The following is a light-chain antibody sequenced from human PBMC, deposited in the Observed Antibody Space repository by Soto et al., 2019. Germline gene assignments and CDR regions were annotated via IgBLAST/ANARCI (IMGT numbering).Light chain of an antibody. CDR3: FSYTSSGTYV. CDR2: EVS. Sequence: QSALTQPASVSGSPGQSISISCTGTSSDVGNYKYVSCYQQHLGKVPKLMIYEVSNRPSGVSNRFSGSKSGNTASLTISGLQAEDDTDYYCFSYTSSGTYVFGTGTKVTVL. CDR1: SSDVGNYKY. J-gene: IGLJ1*01. V-gene: IGLV2-14*01.